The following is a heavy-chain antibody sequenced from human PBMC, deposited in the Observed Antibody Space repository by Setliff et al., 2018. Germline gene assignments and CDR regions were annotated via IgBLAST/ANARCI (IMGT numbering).Heavy chain of an antibody. V-gene: IGHV1-46*01. Sequence: GASVKVSCKASGYTLTNHYTHWVRQAPGQGLEWMGMINPGGGSTTYAQKFQGRVTMTRDTSTSTVYMELSSLRTEDTAVYYCARGYYDSYARYYVVGDYWGQGTPVTVSS. CDR1: GYTLTNHY. D-gene: IGHD3-22*01. J-gene: IGHJ4*02. CDR2: INPGGGST. CDR3: ARGYYDSYARYYVVGDY.